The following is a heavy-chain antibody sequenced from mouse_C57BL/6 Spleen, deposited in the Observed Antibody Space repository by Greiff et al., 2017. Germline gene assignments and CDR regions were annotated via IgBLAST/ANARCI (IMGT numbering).Heavy chain of an antibody. CDR1: GYTFTDYY. CDR2: IYPGSGNT. Sequence: LVESGAELVRPGASVKLSCKASGYTFTDYYINWVKQRPGQGLEWIARIYPGSGNTYYNEKFKGKATLTAEKSSSTAYMQLSSLTSEDSAVYFCARGSWFAYWGQGTLVTVSA. V-gene: IGHV1-76*01. J-gene: IGHJ3*01. CDR3: ARGSWFAY.